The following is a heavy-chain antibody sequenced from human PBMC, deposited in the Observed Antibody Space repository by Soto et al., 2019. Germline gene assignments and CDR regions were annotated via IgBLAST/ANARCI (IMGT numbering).Heavy chain of an antibody. CDR2: IYYSGST. CDR3: ARYSSRFWYGMDV. Sequence: QVQLQESGPGLVKPSETLSLTCTVSGGSVSSGSYYWSWIRQPPGKGLEWIGYIYYSGSTNYNPSLKGRGTRSVDTSKNQFSLKLGSVAAADTAVYYCARYSSRFWYGMDVWGQGTTVTVSS. J-gene: IGHJ6*02. D-gene: IGHD6-19*01. CDR1: GGSVSSGSYY. V-gene: IGHV4-61*01.